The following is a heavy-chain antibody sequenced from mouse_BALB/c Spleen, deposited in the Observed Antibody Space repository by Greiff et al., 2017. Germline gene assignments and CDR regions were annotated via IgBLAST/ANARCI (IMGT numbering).Heavy chain of an antibody. J-gene: IGHJ4*01. CDR3: ARGGSYYDYDRNAMDY. V-gene: IGHV3-2*02. CDR2: ISYSGST. Sequence: EVKLQESGPGLVKPSQSLSLTCTVTGYSITSDYAWNWIRQFPGNKLEWMGYISYSGSTSYNPSLKSRISITRDTSKNQFFLQLNSVTTEDTATYYCARGGSYYDYDRNAMDYWGQGTSVTVSS. D-gene: IGHD2-4*01. CDR1: GYSITSDYA.